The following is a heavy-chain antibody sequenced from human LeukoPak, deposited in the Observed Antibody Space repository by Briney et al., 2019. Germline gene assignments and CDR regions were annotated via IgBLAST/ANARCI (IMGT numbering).Heavy chain of an antibody. J-gene: IGHJ5*02. CDR1: GYTFTTYG. CDR3: ARDLIAVRPGWFDP. D-gene: IGHD6-6*01. Sequence: ASVKVSCKASGYTFTTYGISWVRQAPGQGLEWMGWISAYNGNTNYAQKLQGRVTMTTDASTSTASMQLRSLRSDDTAVYYCARDLIAVRPGWFDPWGQGTLVTVSS. V-gene: IGHV1-18*01. CDR2: ISAYNGNT.